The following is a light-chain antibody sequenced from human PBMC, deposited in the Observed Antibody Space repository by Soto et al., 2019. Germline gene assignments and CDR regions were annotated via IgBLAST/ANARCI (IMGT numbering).Light chain of an antibody. V-gene: IGLV2-18*01. CDR3: SLYTSSSTVA. CDR2: EVS. CDR1: SSDDGSYNR. J-gene: IGLJ2*01. Sequence: QSALTQPPSVSGSPGQSVTIPCTASSSDDGSYNRVSWYQQPPGTPPTLMIYEVSNRPSGVPDRFSGSKSGNTASLTISGLQAEDEANYHCSLYTSSSTVAFGGRTKLPVL.